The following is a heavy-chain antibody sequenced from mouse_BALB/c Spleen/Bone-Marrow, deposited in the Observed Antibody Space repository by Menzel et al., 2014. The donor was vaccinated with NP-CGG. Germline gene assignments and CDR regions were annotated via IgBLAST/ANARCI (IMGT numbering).Heavy chain of an antibody. CDR3: ARGDYRYDGFAY. Sequence: VKLQESGAALVRPGTSVKVSCKASGYAFTNYLIEWVKQRPGQGLEWIGVINPGSGGTNYNEKFKGKATLTADKSSSTDYMQRSILTSDDSAVYFCARGDYRYDGFAYWGQGTLVTVSA. J-gene: IGHJ3*01. V-gene: IGHV1-54*01. CDR1: GYAFTNYL. D-gene: IGHD2-14*01. CDR2: INPGSGGT.